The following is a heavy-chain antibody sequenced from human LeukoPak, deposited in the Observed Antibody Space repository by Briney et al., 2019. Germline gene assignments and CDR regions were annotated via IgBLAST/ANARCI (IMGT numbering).Heavy chain of an antibody. CDR1: GGSFSGYY. CDR3: ARHEAGTLYH. CDR2: INHSGST. Sequence: SETLSLTCAVYGGSFSGYYWSWIRQPPGKGLEWIGEINHSGSTNYNPSLKSRVTISVDTSKNQFSLKLSSVTAADTAVYYCARHEAGTLYHWGQGTLVTVSS. J-gene: IGHJ5*02. V-gene: IGHV4-34*01. D-gene: IGHD1-7*01.